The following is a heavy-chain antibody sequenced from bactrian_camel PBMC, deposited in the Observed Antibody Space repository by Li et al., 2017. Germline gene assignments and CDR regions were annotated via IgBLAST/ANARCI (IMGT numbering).Heavy chain of an antibody. CDR1: GYGRYC. CDR2: LDKDDNA. J-gene: IGHJ4*01. Sequence: VQLVEYGGGSVQAGGSLTLSCAASGYGRYCMGWFRQALGKEREGVAALDKDDNAMYTDSVKGRFTISKDHAKNTLYLQMNSLKPEDSAMYYCAADPIGGAWLVRPFTYFGQGTQVTVS. D-gene: IGHD2*01. V-gene: IGHV3S55*01.